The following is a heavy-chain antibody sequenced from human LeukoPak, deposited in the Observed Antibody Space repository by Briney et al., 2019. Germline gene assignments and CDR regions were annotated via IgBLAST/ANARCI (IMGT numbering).Heavy chain of an antibody. CDR3: ARDEDYGIFVNVDY. J-gene: IGHJ4*02. CDR1: GYSFVLYG. V-gene: IGHV1-18*01. D-gene: IGHD4-17*01. CDR2: ISTYNGNT. Sequence: GASVKVSCKASGYSFVLYGISWVRQAPGQGPEWMGWISTYNGNTKYAQKFQGRVTMTTDTSTSTAYMELRSLRLDDTAVYYCARDEDYGIFVNVDYWGQGTLVTVSS.